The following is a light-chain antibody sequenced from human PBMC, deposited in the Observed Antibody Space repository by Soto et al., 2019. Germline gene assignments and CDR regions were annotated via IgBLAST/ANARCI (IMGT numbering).Light chain of an antibody. Sequence: QSVLTQPPSVSGAPGQRVTISCTGSSSNIGAGYDVHWYQQLPGTAPKLLIYGNSNRPSGVPDRFSGSKSGTLDSLAITGLEADDEADYYGQSYDSSLSGSGVFGGGTKLTVL. V-gene: IGLV1-40*01. J-gene: IGLJ3*02. CDR3: QSYDSSLSGSGV. CDR2: GNS. CDR1: SSNIGAGYD.